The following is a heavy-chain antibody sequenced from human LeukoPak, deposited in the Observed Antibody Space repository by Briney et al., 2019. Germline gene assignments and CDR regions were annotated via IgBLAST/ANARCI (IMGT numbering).Heavy chain of an antibody. CDR3: AREFHDILTGYPYFDY. Sequence: ASVKVSCKASGGTFSSYAISWVRQAPGQGLEWMGRIIPIFGTANYAQKFQGRVTITTDESTSTAYMELSSLRSGDTAVYYCAREFHDILTGYPYFDYWGQGTLVTVSS. V-gene: IGHV1-69*05. CDR2: IIPIFGTA. J-gene: IGHJ4*02. D-gene: IGHD3-9*01. CDR1: GGTFSSYA.